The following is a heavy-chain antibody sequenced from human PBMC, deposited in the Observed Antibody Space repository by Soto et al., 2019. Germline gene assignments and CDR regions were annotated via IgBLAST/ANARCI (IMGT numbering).Heavy chain of an antibody. D-gene: IGHD3-16*01. CDR3: ARDRGSDSISQYLIEF. CDR1: GGSISSSNW. J-gene: IGHJ4*02. V-gene: IGHV4-4*02. Sequence: SETLSLTCAVSGGSISSSNWWSWVRQPPGKGLEWIGEIYHSGSTNYNPSLKSRVTISVDKSKNQFSLKLSSVTAADTAVYYCARDRGSDSISQYLIEFWGQGTLVTVSS. CDR2: IYHSGST.